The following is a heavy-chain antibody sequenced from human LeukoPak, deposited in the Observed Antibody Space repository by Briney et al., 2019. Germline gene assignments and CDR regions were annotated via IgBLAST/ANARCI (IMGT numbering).Heavy chain of an antibody. Sequence: ASVKVSCKASGYTFTSYGISWVRQDPGQGLERMGWISAYNGNTNYAQKLQGRVTMTTDTSTSTAYMELRSLSSDDKAVYYCARSLGLLVSEFDYGGQGTLVTVSS. D-gene: IGHD1-14*01. J-gene: IGHJ4*02. CDR1: GYTFTSYG. V-gene: IGHV1-18*01. CDR3: ARSLGLLVSEFDY. CDR2: ISAYNGNT.